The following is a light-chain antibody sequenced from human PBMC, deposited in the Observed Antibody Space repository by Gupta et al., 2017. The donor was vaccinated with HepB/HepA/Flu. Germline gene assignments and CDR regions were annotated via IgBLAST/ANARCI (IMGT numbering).Light chain of an antibody. CDR1: SCDVGNYNY. CDR3: CSYAVAESFV. J-gene: IGLJ1*01. CDR2: DVS. V-gene: IGLV2-11*01. Sequence: QSALTQPRSVSGSPGQSVTISCTGTSCDVGNYNYVSWYQQHPGKGPRLIIFDVSKRPSGVPDRFSGSKSGNMASLTISGLQGEDESDYYGCSYAVAESFVVGTGTTVTVL.